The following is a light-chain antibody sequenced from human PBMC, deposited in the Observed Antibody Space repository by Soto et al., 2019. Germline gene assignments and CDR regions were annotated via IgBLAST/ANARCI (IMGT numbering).Light chain of an antibody. V-gene: IGKV3-11*01. CDR1: QSVGTH. Sequence: DIVLTQSPATLSLSPGERATLSCRASQSVGTHLAWYQQKPGQTPSLLIYDTSNRATGIPARFSGSGSGTDFTLTISSLEPEDFAVYYCQQRSHWPRTFGQGTKVEI. J-gene: IGKJ1*01. CDR3: QQRSHWPRT. CDR2: DTS.